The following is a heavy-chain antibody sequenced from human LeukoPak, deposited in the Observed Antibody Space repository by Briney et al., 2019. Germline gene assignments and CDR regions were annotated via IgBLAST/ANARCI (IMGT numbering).Heavy chain of an antibody. CDR1: GGSVSSGSHY. Sequence: SETLSLTCTVSGGSVSSGSHYWSWIRQPPGKGLEWIGYIYYSGSTKYNPSLKSRVTISVDTSKNQFSLKLSSVTAADTAVYYCARDPGGIYYDSSGHFDYWGQGTLVTVSS. V-gene: IGHV4-61*01. CDR3: ARDPGGIYYDSSGHFDY. CDR2: IYYSGST. J-gene: IGHJ4*02. D-gene: IGHD3-22*01.